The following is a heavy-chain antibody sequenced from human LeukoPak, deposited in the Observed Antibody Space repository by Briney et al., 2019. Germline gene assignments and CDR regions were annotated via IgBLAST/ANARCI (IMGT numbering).Heavy chain of an antibody. D-gene: IGHD2-21*02. J-gene: IGHJ4*02. V-gene: IGHV4-39*01. CDR1: GGSISSSSYY. Sequence: SETLSLTCTVSGGSISSSSYYWGWIRQPPGEGLEWIGFIYNSGNTYYNPSLKSRVTLSVDTSKNQFSLKLSSVTAADTAVYYCARPYCGGDCGTAYYFDYWGQGTLVTVSS. CDR2: IYNSGNT. CDR3: ARPYCGGDCGTAYYFDY.